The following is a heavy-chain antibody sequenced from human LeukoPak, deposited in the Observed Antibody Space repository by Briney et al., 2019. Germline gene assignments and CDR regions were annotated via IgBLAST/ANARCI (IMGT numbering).Heavy chain of an antibody. Sequence: PGRSLRLSCAASGFTFIDYGMHWVRQAPGKGLEWVAVIWSDGSNEYYADSVKGRFTVSRDNSKNTLFLQVNSLRAEDTAVYYCARDWARGNSGYNDFWGQGTLVTVSS. CDR3: ARDWARGNSGYNDF. V-gene: IGHV3-33*01. J-gene: IGHJ4*02. CDR1: GFTFIDYG. D-gene: IGHD3-22*01. CDR2: IWSDGSNE.